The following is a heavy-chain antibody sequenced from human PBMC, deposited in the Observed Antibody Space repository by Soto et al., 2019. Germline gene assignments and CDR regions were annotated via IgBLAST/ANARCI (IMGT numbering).Heavy chain of an antibody. CDR3: ARDHGSLYDSSGYYPCCGWFDP. CDR1: GYTFTSYG. CDR2: ISAYNGNT. J-gene: IGHJ5*02. Sequence: GASVKVSCKASGYTFTSYGISWVRQAPGQGLEWMGWISAYNGNTNYAQRLQGRVTMTTDTSTSTAYMELRSLRSDDTAVYYCARDHGSLYDSSGYYPCCGWFDPCGQGTLVTVSS. D-gene: IGHD3-22*01. V-gene: IGHV1-18*01.